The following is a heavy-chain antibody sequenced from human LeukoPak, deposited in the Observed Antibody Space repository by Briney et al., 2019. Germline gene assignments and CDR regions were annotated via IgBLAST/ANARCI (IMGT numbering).Heavy chain of an antibody. V-gene: IGHV3-21*01. J-gene: IGHJ4*02. CDR2: ISSGSSFI. Sequence: GGSLRLSCAASGFTFSTYSMNWVRQAPGKGLEWVSSISSGSSFIYYADSVKGRFTISRDNSKNTLYLQMGSLRDEDMAVYYCATLKGGYYYDSSGYYFDYWGQGTLVTVSS. CDR3: ATLKGGYYYDSSGYYFDY. D-gene: IGHD3-22*01. CDR1: GFTFSTYS.